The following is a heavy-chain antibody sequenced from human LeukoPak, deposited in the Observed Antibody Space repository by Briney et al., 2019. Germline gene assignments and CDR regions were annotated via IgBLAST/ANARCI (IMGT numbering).Heavy chain of an antibody. CDR1: GGSISSSSYY. CDR3: ARLRSSSSWYLFDY. J-gene: IGHJ4*02. V-gene: IGHV4-39*01. D-gene: IGHD6-13*01. CDR2: IYYSGST. Sequence: SETLSLTCTVSGGSISSSSYYWGWIRQPPGKGLEWIGSIYYSGSTDYNPSLKSRVTISVDTSKNQFSLKLSSVTAADTAVYYCARLRSSSSWYLFDYWGQGTLVTVSS.